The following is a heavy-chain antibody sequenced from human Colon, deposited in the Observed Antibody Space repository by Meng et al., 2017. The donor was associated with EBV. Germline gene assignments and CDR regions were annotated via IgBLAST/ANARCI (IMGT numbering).Heavy chain of an antibody. J-gene: IGHJ5*02. CDR1: GGSISSGTYY. Sequence: VQLPESGPGLVKPSQTLSLTCTVSGGSISSGTYYWGWIRQLPGKGLEWIAYIHYSGSTYYSPSLKSRVTISVDTSKNQLSLKLSSMTAADTAVYYCARYVFDSSSLYSNWFDPWGQGTLVTVSS. D-gene: IGHD3-22*01. CDR3: ARYVFDSSSLYSNWFDP. V-gene: IGHV4-31*03. CDR2: IHYSGST.